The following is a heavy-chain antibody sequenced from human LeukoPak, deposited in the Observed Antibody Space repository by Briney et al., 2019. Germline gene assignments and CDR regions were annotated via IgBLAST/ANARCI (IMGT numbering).Heavy chain of an antibody. CDR2: LDYSGSP. CDR3: ARHGDSWTFDY. J-gene: IGHJ4*02. Sequence: LETLSLTCTVSGVSISSYYWSWIRLPPGKGLEWIGFLDYSGSPNYNPSFKSRLTVSVDTSKNQFSLKLRSVTAADTAVYYCARHGDSWTFDYWGQGTLVTVSS. V-gene: IGHV4-59*08. CDR1: GVSISSYY. D-gene: IGHD6-13*01.